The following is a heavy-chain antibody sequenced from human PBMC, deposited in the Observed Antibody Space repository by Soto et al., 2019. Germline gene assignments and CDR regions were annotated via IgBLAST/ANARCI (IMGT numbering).Heavy chain of an antibody. D-gene: IGHD3-10*01. Sequence: GVLRLSCAASGFTVSSNYMSWVRQAPGKGLEWVSVIYSGGSTYYADSVKGRFTISRHNSKNTLYLQMNSLRAEDTAVYYCASSGPRANYYGSGSYYNRAHYYYYYMDVWGKGTTVTVSS. V-gene: IGHV3-53*04. CDR3: ASSGPRANYYGSGSYYNRAHYYYYYMDV. J-gene: IGHJ6*03. CDR2: IYSGGST. CDR1: GFTVSSNY.